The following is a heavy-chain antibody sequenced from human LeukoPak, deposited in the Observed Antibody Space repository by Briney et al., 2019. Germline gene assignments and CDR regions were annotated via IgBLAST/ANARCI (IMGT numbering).Heavy chain of an antibody. CDR3: ARGGPSGYVD. Sequence: TETLSLTCAVYGGSFSGYYWSWIRQPPGNGLEWIGEINHRGSTNYNPSLKSRVTISVDTSKNQFSLKLSSVTAADTAVYYCARGGPSGYVDWGQGTLVTVSS. D-gene: IGHD5-12*01. CDR2: INHRGST. J-gene: IGHJ4*02. V-gene: IGHV4-34*01. CDR1: GGSFSGYY.